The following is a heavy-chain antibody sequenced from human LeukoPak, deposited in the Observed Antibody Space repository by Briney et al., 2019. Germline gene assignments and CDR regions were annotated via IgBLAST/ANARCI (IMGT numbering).Heavy chain of an antibody. CDR2: IYTSGST. CDR1: GGSISSGSYY. V-gene: IGHV4-61*02. Sequence: SETLSLTCTVSGGSISSGSYYWSWIRQPAGKGLEWIGRIYTSGSTNYNPSLKSRVTISVDTSKNQFSPKLSSVTAADTAVYYCASTGIGQQLAHVFDYWGQGALVTVSS. D-gene: IGHD6-13*01. J-gene: IGHJ4*02. CDR3: ASTGIGQQLAHVFDY.